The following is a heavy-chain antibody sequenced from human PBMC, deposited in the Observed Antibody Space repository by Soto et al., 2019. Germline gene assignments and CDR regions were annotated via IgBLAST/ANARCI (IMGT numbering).Heavy chain of an antibody. D-gene: IGHD1-1*01. Sequence: QVHLVQSGAEVKKPGASVKVACKGSGYTFTSYGTTWVRQAPGQGLEWMGWISAHNGNTNYAGKLQGRVTVTRDTPTSTAYMELRSLRSDDTTVYYCARGRYGDYWGQGALVTVSS. V-gene: IGHV1-18*01. CDR3: ARGRYGDY. J-gene: IGHJ4*02. CDR2: ISAHNGNT. CDR1: GYTFTSYG.